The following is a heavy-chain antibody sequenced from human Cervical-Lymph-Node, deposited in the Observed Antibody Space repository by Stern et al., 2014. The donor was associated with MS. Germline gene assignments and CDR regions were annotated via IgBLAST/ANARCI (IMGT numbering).Heavy chain of an antibody. CDR1: GFPFSIYG. D-gene: IGHD6-6*01. CDR2: IWHDGSEK. CDR3: AGGSLGGSSPLGY. Sequence: VQLEESGGGVVQPGRSLRLSCVASGFPFSIYGMHWVRQAPGKGLEWVSIIWHDGSEKYYADSVKGRFVISRDNSKNTLYVEMNSLRAEDTAVYFCAGGSLGGSSPLGYWGQGALVSVSS. V-gene: IGHV3-33*01. J-gene: IGHJ4*02.